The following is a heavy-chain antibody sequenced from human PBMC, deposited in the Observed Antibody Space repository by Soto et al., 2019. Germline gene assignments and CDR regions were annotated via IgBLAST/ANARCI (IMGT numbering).Heavy chain of an antibody. D-gene: IGHD3-10*01. Sequence: GGSLRLSCAASEYTFGSYGMNWVRQAPGKGLEWVSYIDSSSSLIYYADSVKGRFTISRDNAQNSLYLHMNSLRDEDTAVYYCARTGGSGTNNWFDPWGQGTLVTVSS. CDR1: EYTFGSYG. CDR3: ARTGGSGTNNWFDP. V-gene: IGHV3-48*02. J-gene: IGHJ5*02. CDR2: IDSSSSLI.